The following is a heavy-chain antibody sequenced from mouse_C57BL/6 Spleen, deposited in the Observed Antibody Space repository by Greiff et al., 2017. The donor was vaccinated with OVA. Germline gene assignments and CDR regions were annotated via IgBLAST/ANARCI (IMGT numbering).Heavy chain of an antibody. CDR3: ARGGITTVLSYYYAMDY. D-gene: IGHD1-1*01. J-gene: IGHJ4*01. CDR2: INPNYGTT. CDR1: GYSFTDYN. V-gene: IGHV1-39*01. Sequence: VQLKQSGPELVKPGASVKISCKASGYSFTDYNMNWVKQSNGKSLEWIGVINPNYGTTSYNQKFKGKATLTVDQSSSTAYMQLNSLTSEDSAVYYCARGGITTVLSYYYAMDYWGQGTSVTVSS.